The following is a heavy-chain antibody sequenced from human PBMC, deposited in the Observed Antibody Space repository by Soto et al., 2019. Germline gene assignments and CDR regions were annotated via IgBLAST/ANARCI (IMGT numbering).Heavy chain of an antibody. CDR3: AREASSGWNNWFEP. CDR1: GFTFSSYS. CDR2: VSSSSSTI. D-gene: IGHD6-19*01. Sequence: GGSLRLSCAASGFTFSSYSMNWVRQAPGKGLEWVSYVSSSSSTIYYADSVKGRFTISRDNAKNSLYLQMNSLRAEDTAVYYCAREASSGWNNWFEPWGQGTLVTVSS. V-gene: IGHV3-48*01. J-gene: IGHJ5*02.